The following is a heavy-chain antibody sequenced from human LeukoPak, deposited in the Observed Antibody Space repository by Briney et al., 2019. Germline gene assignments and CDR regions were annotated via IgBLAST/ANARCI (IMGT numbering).Heavy chain of an antibody. Sequence: PSETLSLTCAVYGGSFSGYYWSWIRQPPGKGLEWIGEINHSGSTNYNPSLKSRVTISVDTSKNQFSLKLSSVTAAGTAVYYCARGRGYYYGSGSHQTYYFDYWGQGTLVTVSS. V-gene: IGHV4-34*01. CDR1: GGSFSGYY. D-gene: IGHD3-10*01. J-gene: IGHJ4*02. CDR3: ARGRGYYYGSGSHQTYYFDY. CDR2: INHSGST.